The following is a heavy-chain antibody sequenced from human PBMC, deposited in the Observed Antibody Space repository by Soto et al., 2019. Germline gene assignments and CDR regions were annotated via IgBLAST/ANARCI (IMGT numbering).Heavy chain of an antibody. J-gene: IGHJ4*02. Sequence: EVHLVEAGGGPVQPGESLTLSCAASGFTFGSFTLNWVRQAPGKGLEWVSSISSSSAYIYYAESVKGRFTISRDNARSTLYLQMNSLRLDDTAVYFCARDGLTFGGDWGQGTLVAVSS. CDR1: GFTFGSFT. V-gene: IGHV3-21*06. D-gene: IGHD3-16*01. CDR3: ARDGLTFGGD. CDR2: ISSSSAYI.